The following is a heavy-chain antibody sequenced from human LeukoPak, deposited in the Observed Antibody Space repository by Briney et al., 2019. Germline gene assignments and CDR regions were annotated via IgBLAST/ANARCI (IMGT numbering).Heavy chain of an antibody. Sequence: ASVKVSCKASGYTFTSYYMHWVRQAPGQGLEWMGIINPSGGSTSYAQKFQGRVTITRNTSISTAYMELSSLRSEDTAVYYCARVGSYGGPVDYWGQGTLVTVSS. CDR1: GYTFTSYY. J-gene: IGHJ4*02. D-gene: IGHD5-18*01. CDR2: INPSGGST. CDR3: ARVGSYGGPVDY. V-gene: IGHV1-46*01.